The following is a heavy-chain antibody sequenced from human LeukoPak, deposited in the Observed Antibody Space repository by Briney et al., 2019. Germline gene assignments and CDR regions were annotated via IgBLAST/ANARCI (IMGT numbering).Heavy chain of an antibody. Sequence: SETLSLTCSVSGGSISSSSYFWGWIRQPPGKGLEWIGSMDYSGSSYYNPSLKSRVTISVDTSKNQFSLKLSSVTAADTAAFYCARLDFWSGYYLDYWGQGTLVTVSS. J-gene: IGHJ4*02. D-gene: IGHD3-3*01. CDR3: ARLDFWSGYYLDY. CDR1: GGSISSSSYF. CDR2: MDYSGSS. V-gene: IGHV4-39*01.